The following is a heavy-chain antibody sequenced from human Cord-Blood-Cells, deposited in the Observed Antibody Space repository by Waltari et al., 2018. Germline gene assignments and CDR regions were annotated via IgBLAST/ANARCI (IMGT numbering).Heavy chain of an antibody. CDR3: ARSIYDYNYYYGMDV. V-gene: IGHV4-30-2*01. D-gene: IGHD5-12*01. J-gene: IGHJ6*02. Sequence: QLQLQESGSGLVKPSQTLSLPCAVSGGSISSGGYSWRWIRPPPGKGLEWIGYIYHSGSTYYNPSLKSRVTISVDRSKNQFSLKLSSVTAADTAVYYCARSIYDYNYYYGMDVWGQGTTVTVSS. CDR2: IYHSGST. CDR1: GGSISSGGYS.